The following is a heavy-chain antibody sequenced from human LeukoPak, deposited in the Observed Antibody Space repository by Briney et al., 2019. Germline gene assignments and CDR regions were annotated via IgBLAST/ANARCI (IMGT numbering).Heavy chain of an antibody. CDR2: ISAYNGNT. J-gene: IGHJ4*02. D-gene: IGHD3-22*01. V-gene: IGHV1-18*01. Sequence: ASVKVSCKASGYTFTSYGISWVRQAPGQGLEWMGWISAYNGNTNYAQKLQGRVTMTTGTPTSTAYMELRSLRSDDTAVYYCARGGTYYYDSSGYSNFDYWGQGTLVTLSS. CDR1: GYTFTSYG. CDR3: ARGGTYYYDSSGYSNFDY.